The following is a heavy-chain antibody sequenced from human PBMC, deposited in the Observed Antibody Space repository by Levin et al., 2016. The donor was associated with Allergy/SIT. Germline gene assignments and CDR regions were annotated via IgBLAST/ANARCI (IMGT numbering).Heavy chain of an antibody. D-gene: IGHD3-3*01. J-gene: IGHJ6*03. Sequence: VRQMPGKGLEWVANIKQDGSDTYYVDSVKGRFTISRDNTLNSVYLQMNRLRAEDTAVYYCVRGGYYDFWSGYFHYMDVWGKGTTVTVSS. V-gene: IGHV3-7*05. CDR3: VRGGYYDFWSGYFHYMDV. CDR2: IKQDGSDT.